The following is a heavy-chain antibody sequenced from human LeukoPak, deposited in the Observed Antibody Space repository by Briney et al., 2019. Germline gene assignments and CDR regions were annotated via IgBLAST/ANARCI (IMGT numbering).Heavy chain of an antibody. D-gene: IGHD6-19*01. CDR2: ISYDGNNK. CDR3: ARGGVGCFDY. CDR1: GFNFSSYA. Sequence: GTSLRLSCAASGFNFSSYAMHWVRQAPGKGLEWVTFISYDGNNKYYADSVKGRFAISRDNSKNTLYLQMNSLRAEDTAVYYCARGGVGCFDYWGQGALVTVSS. V-gene: IGHV3-30*09. J-gene: IGHJ4*02.